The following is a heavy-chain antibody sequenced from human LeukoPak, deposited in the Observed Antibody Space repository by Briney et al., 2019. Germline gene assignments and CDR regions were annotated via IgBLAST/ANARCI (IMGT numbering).Heavy chain of an antibody. V-gene: IGHV4-34*01. CDR2: INHSGST. Sequence: SETLSLTCAVYGGSFSGYYWSWIRQPPGKGLEWIGEINHSGSTNYNPSLKSRVTISVDTSKNQFSLELSSVTAADTAVYYCARGLRFLEWSRGFPPTYYFDYWGQGTLVTVSS. D-gene: IGHD3-3*01. J-gene: IGHJ4*02. CDR3: ARGLRFLEWSRGFPPTYYFDY. CDR1: GGSFSGYY.